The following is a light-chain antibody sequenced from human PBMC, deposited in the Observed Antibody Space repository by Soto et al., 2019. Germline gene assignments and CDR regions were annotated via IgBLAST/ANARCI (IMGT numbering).Light chain of an antibody. CDR2: SNT. CDR3: QSFDTSLRIWV. Sequence: QSVLTQPPSVSGAPGQRVTISCTGTRSSTGAGSDVHWYQQHPGTAPKYLIYSNTNRPSGVPERFSGSKSGTSASLAISGLQAEDEADYFCQSFDTSLRIWVFGGGTKVTVL. V-gene: IGLV1-40*01. CDR1: RSSTGAGSD. J-gene: IGLJ3*02.